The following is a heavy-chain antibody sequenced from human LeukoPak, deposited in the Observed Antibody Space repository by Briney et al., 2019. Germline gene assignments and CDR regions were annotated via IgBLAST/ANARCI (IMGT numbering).Heavy chain of an antibody. D-gene: IGHD2-2*01. CDR2: IYYSGST. V-gene: IGHV4-59*01. CDR3: ATAADTGGNFDY. CDR1: GGSISSYY. J-gene: IGHJ4*02. Sequence: SETLSLTCTASGGSISSYYWSWIRQPPGKGLEWIGGYIYYSGSTNYNPSLKSRVTISVDTSKNQFSLKLTSVTAADTAAYYCATAADTGGNFDYWGQGTLVTVSS.